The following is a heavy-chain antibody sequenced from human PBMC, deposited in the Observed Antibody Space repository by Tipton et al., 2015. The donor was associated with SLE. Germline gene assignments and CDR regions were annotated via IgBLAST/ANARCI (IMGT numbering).Heavy chain of an antibody. Sequence: TLSLTCSVSGGSISSNYWIWIRQPPGKGLEWIGYISDGGGTNHNPSLKSRVTISVDPAKNQFSLKLTSVTAADTAVYYCVSGTTFVSWGQGTLVTVSS. CDR2: ISDGGGT. CDR1: GGSISSNY. CDR3: VSGTTFVS. V-gene: IGHV4-59*08. D-gene: IGHD1-7*01. J-gene: IGHJ5*02.